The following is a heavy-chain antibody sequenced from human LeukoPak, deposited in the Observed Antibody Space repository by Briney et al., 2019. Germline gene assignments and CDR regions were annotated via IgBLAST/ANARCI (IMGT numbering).Heavy chain of an antibody. CDR2: IIPIFGTA. D-gene: IGHD3-9*01. CDR3: ARVGDDILTGHLNWFDP. J-gene: IGHJ5*02. CDR1: GGTFSSYA. V-gene: IGHV1-69*06. Sequence: ASVKVSCKASGGTFSSYAISWVRQAPGQGLEWMGGIIPIFGTANYAQKFQGRVTITADKSTSTAYMELSSLRSEDTAVYYCARVGDDILTGHLNWFDPWGQGTLVTVSS.